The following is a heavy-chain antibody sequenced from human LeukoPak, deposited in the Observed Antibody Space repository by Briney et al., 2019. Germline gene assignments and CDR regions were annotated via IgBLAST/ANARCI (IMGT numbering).Heavy chain of an antibody. CDR1: GGSFSGYY. J-gene: IGHJ6*03. CDR3: ARLHPLRRGHYYYYMDV. D-gene: IGHD4-17*01. CDR2: INHSGST. V-gene: IGHV4-34*01. Sequence: SETLSLTCAVYGGSFSGYYWSWIRQPPGKGLEWIGEINHSGSTNYNPSLKSRVTISVDTSKNQFSLKLSSVTAADTAVYYCARLHPLRRGHYYYYMDVWGKGTTVTVSS.